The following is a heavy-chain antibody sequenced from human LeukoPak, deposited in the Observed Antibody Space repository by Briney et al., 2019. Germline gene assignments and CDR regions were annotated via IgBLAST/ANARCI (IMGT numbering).Heavy chain of an antibody. CDR3: ARLSRWAARPGGGDY. Sequence: GASVKVSCKASGYTFTSYGISWVRQAPGHGLEWMGWISAYNGNTNYAQKFQGRVTMTTDTSTSTAYMELRSLRSDDTAVYYCARLSRWAARPGGGDYWGQGTLVIVSS. CDR2: ISAYNGNT. D-gene: IGHD6-6*01. J-gene: IGHJ4*02. CDR1: GYTFTSYG. V-gene: IGHV1-18*01.